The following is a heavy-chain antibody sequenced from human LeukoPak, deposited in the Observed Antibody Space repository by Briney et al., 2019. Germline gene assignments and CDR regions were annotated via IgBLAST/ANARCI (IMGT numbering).Heavy chain of an antibody. CDR3: ARDVGEYCSSTNCYASHY. CDR1: GGSISSYY. D-gene: IGHD2-2*01. J-gene: IGHJ4*02. CDR2: INYSGST. Sequence: SETLSLTCTVSGGSISSYYWSWSRQPPGEGLEGFGYINYSGSTNYNHSLKGRVTISVATYKNQFSLKLTSVTAADTAVYYCARDVGEYCSSTNCYASHYWGQGTLVTVSS. V-gene: IGHV4-59*01.